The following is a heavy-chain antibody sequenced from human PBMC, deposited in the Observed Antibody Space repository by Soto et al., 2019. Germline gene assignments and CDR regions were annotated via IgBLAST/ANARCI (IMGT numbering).Heavy chain of an antibody. Sequence: AGGSLRLSCAASGFTFSSYGMHWVRQAPGKGLEWVAVISYDGSNKYYADSVKGRFTISRDNSKNTLYLQMNSLRAEDTAVYYCAKDRGYCTNGVCLGYYYYDMDVWGQGTPGHRLL. D-gene: IGHD2-8*01. V-gene: IGHV3-30*18. CDR1: GFTFSSYG. J-gene: IGHJ6*02. CDR3: AKDRGYCTNGVCLGYYYYDMDV. CDR2: ISYDGSNK.